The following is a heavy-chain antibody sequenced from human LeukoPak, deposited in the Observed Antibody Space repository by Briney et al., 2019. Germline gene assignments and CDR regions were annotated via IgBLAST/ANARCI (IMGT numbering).Heavy chain of an antibody. V-gene: IGHV1-18*01. Sequence: ASVKVSCKASGYTFTSYGISWVRQAPGQGLEWMGWISAYNGNTNYAQKLQGRVTMTTDTSTNTAYMELRSLRSDHTGVYYCARSGGDPPYYYYGMDGWVGGSTV. CDR2: ISAYNGNT. CDR3: ARSGGDPPYYYYGMDG. CDR1: GYTFTSYG. J-gene: IGHJ6*01. D-gene: IGHD2-21*02.